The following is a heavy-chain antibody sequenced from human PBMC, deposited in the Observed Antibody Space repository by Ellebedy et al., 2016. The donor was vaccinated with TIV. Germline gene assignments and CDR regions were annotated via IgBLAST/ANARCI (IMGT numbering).Heavy chain of an antibody. D-gene: IGHD6-19*01. CDR3: ARAPFKGSSGWYNPTYYYYHMDV. Sequence: ASVKVSXXASGYTFVDYGISWVRQAPGQGLEWMGWSSAYNRNTNYAQKFQGRVTMTRDTSTNTGYMELRSLKSDGTAVYYCARAPFKGSSGWYNPTYYYYHMDVWGSGTTVTVSS. J-gene: IGHJ6*03. V-gene: IGHV1-18*01. CDR2: SSAYNRNT. CDR1: GYTFVDYG.